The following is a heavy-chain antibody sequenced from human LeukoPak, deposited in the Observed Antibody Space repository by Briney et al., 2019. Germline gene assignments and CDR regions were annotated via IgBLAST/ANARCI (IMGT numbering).Heavy chain of an antibody. CDR2: ISGSGNGT. CDR1: GFTFRTYA. Sequence: GGSLRLSCTASGFTFRTYAMNWVRQAPGKGLEWLSGISGSGNGTYYADSVKGRFIISRDNSKNMVYLQMNSLTVEDTATYYCAERTMSAFDSWGQGTLLIVSS. J-gene: IGHJ4*02. D-gene: IGHD5-24*01. CDR3: AERTMSAFDS. V-gene: IGHV3-23*01.